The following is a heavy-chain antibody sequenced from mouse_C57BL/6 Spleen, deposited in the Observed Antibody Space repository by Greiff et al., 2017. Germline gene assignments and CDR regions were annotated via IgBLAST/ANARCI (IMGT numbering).Heavy chain of an antibody. CDR1: GYTFTSYW. Sequence: QVQLQQPGTELVKPGASVKLSCKASGYTFTSYWMHWVKQRPGQGLEWIGMLHPNSGSTNYNQKFKSKATLTVDNTSSTAYMQLSSLTSEDSAVYSCARNYGSSPLAYWGQGTLVTVSA. CDR2: LHPNSGST. V-gene: IGHV1-64*01. J-gene: IGHJ3*01. D-gene: IGHD1-1*01. CDR3: ARNYGSSPLAY.